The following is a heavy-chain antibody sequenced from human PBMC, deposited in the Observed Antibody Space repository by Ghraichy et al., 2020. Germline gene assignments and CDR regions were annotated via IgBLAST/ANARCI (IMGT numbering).Heavy chain of an antibody. CDR2: LNPTTGGT. CDR3: ARDATGVGASILDF. V-gene: IGHV1-2*04. D-gene: IGHD1-26*01. Sequence: ASVKVSCKSSGYTFTDYYIHWVRQAPGQGLEWVGWLNPTTGGTNYAQKFQGWVTMTRDTSINTAYMELSRLRYDDTAVYYCARDATGVGASILDFWSQGSLVTVSS. CDR1: GYTFTDYY. J-gene: IGHJ4*02.